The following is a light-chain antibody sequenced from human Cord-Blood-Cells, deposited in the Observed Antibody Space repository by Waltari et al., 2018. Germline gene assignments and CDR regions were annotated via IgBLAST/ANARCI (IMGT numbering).Light chain of an antibody. CDR2: DVS. CDR1: SSDVCGYNY. Sequence: SALTQPASVSGSPGQSITIPCTGTSSDVCGYNYVSWYQQHPGKAPKLMIYDVSNRPSGVSNRFSGSNSGNTASLTISGLQAEDEADYYCSSYTSSSTYVFGTGTKVTVL. CDR3: SSYTSSSTYV. J-gene: IGLJ1*01. V-gene: IGLV2-14*01.